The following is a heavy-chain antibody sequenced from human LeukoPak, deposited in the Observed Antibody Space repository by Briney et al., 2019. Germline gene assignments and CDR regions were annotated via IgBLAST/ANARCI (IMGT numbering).Heavy chain of an antibody. D-gene: IGHD2-21*02. CDR1: GYTFTGYY. CDR2: INPNSGGT. J-gene: IGHJ3*02. V-gene: IGHV1-2*02. CDR3: ARLWYGDRAFDI. Sequence: ASVKVSCKASGYTFTGYYMHWVRQAPGQGLEWMGWINPNSGGTNYAQKFQGRVTMTRDTSISTAYMELSRLRSDDTAVYYCARLWYGDRAFDIWGQGTMVTVSS.